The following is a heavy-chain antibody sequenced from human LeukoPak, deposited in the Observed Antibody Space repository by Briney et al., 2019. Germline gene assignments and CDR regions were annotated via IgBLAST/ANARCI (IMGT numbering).Heavy chain of an antibody. J-gene: IGHJ4*02. Sequence: GGSLRLSCAASGFTFSSYWMHWVRQAPGKGLVWVSRINSDGSSTNYADSVKGRFTISRDNAKNTLYLQLNSLRAEDTAVYYCAVAGSSDYYLDYWRQGTLVTVSS. CDR3: AVAGSSDYYLDY. CDR1: GFTFSSYW. D-gene: IGHD6-19*01. CDR2: INSDGSST. V-gene: IGHV3-74*01.